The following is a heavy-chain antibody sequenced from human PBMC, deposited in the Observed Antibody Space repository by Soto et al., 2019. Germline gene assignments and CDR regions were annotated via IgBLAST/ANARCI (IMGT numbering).Heavy chain of an antibody. J-gene: IGHJ4*02. V-gene: IGHV3-48*02. D-gene: IGHD3-10*01. CDR1: GFALSSYS. CDR2: ISSSSSTI. CDR3: ARDLYYGSGSYDY. Sequence: PGGSLRLSCAVSGFALSSYSIAWVRQAPGKGLEWVSYISSSSSTIYYADSVKGRFTISRDNAKNSLYLQMNSLRDEDTAVYYCARDLYYGSGSYDYWGQGTLVTVSS.